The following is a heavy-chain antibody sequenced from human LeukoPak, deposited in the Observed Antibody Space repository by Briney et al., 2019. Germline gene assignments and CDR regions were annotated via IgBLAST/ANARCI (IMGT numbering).Heavy chain of an antibody. CDR1: GGSFSGYY. Sequence: PSETLSLTCAVYGGSFSGYYWSWIRQPPGQGLEWIGEINHSGSTNYNPSLKSRVTISVDTSKNQFSLKLSSVTAADTAVYYCARGEATGTTYWGQGTLVTVSS. CDR2: INHSGST. D-gene: IGHD1-7*01. CDR3: ARGEATGTTY. V-gene: IGHV4-34*01. J-gene: IGHJ4*02.